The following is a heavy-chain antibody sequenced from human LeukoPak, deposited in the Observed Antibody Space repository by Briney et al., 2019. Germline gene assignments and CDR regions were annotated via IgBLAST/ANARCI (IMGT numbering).Heavy chain of an antibody. J-gene: IGHJ4*02. Sequence: GESLKISCEASGYTFTNDWIGWVRQMPGKGVEGMGIIYPGIYPGDSNTRYSPSFQGQVTFSADKSINTAYLQWSSLKASDTAIYYCARAHDKYHPFDYWGQGTLVTVSS. V-gene: IGHV5-51*01. D-gene: IGHD3-9*01. CDR2: IYPGIYPGDSNT. CDR3: ARAHDKYHPFDY. CDR1: GYTFTNDW.